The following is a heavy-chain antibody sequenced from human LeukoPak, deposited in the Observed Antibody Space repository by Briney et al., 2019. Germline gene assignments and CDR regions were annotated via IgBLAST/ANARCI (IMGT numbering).Heavy chain of an antibody. J-gene: IGHJ4*02. V-gene: IGHV1-69*06. Sequence: ASVKVSCKASGGTFSSYAMSWVRQAPGQGLEWMGGIIPIIGTANYAQKFQGRVAITADKSTSTAYMELSSLRSEDTAVYYCARGPLRYFDWLLPPGGFDYWGQGTLVTVSS. CDR3: ARGPLRYFDWLLPPGGFDY. D-gene: IGHD3-9*01. CDR1: GGTFSSYA. CDR2: IIPIIGTA.